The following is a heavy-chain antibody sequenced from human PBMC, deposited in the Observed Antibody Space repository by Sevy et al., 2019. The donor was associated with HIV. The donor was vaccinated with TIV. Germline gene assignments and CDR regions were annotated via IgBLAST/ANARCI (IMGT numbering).Heavy chain of an antibody. CDR2: LSFGCGKI. J-gene: IGHJ4*02. CDR3: AREGCSRPHDY. Sequence: GGSLRLSCAASGFAFYEYSMSWIRQAPGKGLEWVATLSFGCGKINYADSVKGRFTISRDNSKNSFYLQMDNLRVEDTLLYYCAREGCSRPHDYWGQGTRVTVSS. CDR1: GFAFYEYS. V-gene: IGHV3-23*01. D-gene: IGHD2-8*01.